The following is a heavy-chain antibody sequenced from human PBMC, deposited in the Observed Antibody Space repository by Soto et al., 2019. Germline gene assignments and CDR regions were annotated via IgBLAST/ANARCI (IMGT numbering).Heavy chain of an antibody. V-gene: IGHV3-74*01. D-gene: IGHD2-8*01. Sequence: PGGYLRLCCAASGFTFSSYWMHWVRQAPGKGLVWVSRINSDGSSTSYADSGKGRFTTSRDNAENTLYLQMNSLRAEDTAVYYCARDNGVRYYYYYMDVWGKGTTVTVSS. CDR3: ARDNGVRYYYYYMDV. CDR1: GFTFSSYW. J-gene: IGHJ6*03. CDR2: INSDGSST.